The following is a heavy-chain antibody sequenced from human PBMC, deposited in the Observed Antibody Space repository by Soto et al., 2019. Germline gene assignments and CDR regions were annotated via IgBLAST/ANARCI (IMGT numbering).Heavy chain of an antibody. V-gene: IGHV4-34*01. J-gene: IGHJ4*02. Sequence: PSETLSLTCAVYGGSFSGYYWSWIRQPPGKGQKRIGEVNRNGIINYNPSLKSRVTISVDTSKNQFSLKLSSVTAADTAMYYCVIVEYCSGGSCYASDYWGQGTLVTVSS. CDR1: GGSFSGYY. CDR3: VIVEYCSGGSCYASDY. CDR2: VNRNGII. D-gene: IGHD2-15*01.